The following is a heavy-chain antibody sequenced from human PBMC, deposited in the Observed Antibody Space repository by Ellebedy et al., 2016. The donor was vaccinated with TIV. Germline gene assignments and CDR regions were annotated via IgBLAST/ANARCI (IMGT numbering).Heavy chain of an antibody. D-gene: IGHD2-8*01. CDR3: ARLMEVATVVYYYGMDV. V-gene: IGHV3-30-3*01. J-gene: IGHJ6*02. CDR2: ISYNGGDK. Sequence: GGSLRLSXAASGFTFRDYAVHWVRQAPGKGLDWVAVISYNGGDKYYTDSVKGRFTISRDNSKNTLYLQMNSLTTEDTAVYYCARLMEVATVVYYYGMDVWGQGTTVTVSS. CDR1: GFTFRDYA.